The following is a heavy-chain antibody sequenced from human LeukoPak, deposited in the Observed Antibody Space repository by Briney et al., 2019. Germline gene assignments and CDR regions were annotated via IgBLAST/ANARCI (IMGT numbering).Heavy chain of an antibody. Sequence: SETLSLTCTVSGGSISSGGYYWSWIRQHPGKGLEWIGYTYYSGSTYYNPSLKSRVTISVDRSKNQFSLKLSSVTAADTAVYYCARDLRGGIGDWGQGTLVTVSS. J-gene: IGHJ4*02. CDR2: TYYSGST. CDR1: GGSISSGGYY. D-gene: IGHD3-10*01. V-gene: IGHV4-31*03. CDR3: ARDLRGGIGD.